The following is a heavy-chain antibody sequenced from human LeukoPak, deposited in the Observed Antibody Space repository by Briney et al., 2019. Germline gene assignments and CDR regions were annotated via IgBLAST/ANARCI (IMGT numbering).Heavy chain of an antibody. Sequence: SETLSLTCTVSGGSISSSFYYWGWIRQPPGKGLEWIGSIYHSGSTYYNPSLKSRVTISVDTSRNQFSLNLSSVTAADTAVYYCAVTGYSSGWYGDYWGQGTLVTVSS. D-gene: IGHD6-19*01. V-gene: IGHV4-39*01. CDR1: GGSISSSFYY. CDR3: AVTGYSSGWYGDY. CDR2: IYHSGST. J-gene: IGHJ4*02.